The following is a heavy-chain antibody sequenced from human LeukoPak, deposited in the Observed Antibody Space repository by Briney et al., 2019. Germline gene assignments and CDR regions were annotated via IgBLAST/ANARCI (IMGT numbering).Heavy chain of an antibody. D-gene: IGHD5-12*01. J-gene: IGHJ4*02. CDR1: GGSISSGDYY. CDR2: IYYSGST. V-gene: IGHV4-30-4*01. Sequence: SQTLSLTCTVSGGSISSGDYYWSWIRQPPGKGLEWIGYIYYSGSTYYNPSLKSRVTISVDTSKNQFSLKLSSVTAADTAVYYCARAHSGYDYEHAFDYWGQGTLVTVSS. CDR3: ARAHSGYDYEHAFDY.